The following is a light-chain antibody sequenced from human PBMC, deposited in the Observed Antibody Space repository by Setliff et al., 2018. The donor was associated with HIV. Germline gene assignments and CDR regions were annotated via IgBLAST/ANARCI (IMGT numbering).Light chain of an antibody. CDR1: SDDVGTYNY. V-gene: IGLV2-14*01. J-gene: IGLJ1*01. CDR3: SSYTSSGTPYV. Sequence: QSALAQPASVSGSPGQSIAISCTGTSDDVGTYNYISWYQQHPGKAPKLLIFGVSNRPSGVSDRFSGSKSGNTASLTISGLQAEDEADYYCSSYTSSGTPYVFGTGTKVTVL. CDR2: GVS.